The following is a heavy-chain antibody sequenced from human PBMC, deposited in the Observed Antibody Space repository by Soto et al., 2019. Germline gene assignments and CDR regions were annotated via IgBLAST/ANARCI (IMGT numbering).Heavy chain of an antibody. J-gene: IGHJ4*02. CDR1: GGSISSGDYY. CDR3: ARGSADHYDILTKFDY. V-gene: IGHV4-30-4*01. Sequence: SETLSLTCTVSGGSISSGDYYWSWIRQPPGKGLEWIGYIYYSGSTYYNPSLKSRVTISVDTSKNQVSLKLSSVTAADTAVYYCARGSADHYDILTKFDYWGQGTLVTVSS. CDR2: IYYSGST. D-gene: IGHD3-9*01.